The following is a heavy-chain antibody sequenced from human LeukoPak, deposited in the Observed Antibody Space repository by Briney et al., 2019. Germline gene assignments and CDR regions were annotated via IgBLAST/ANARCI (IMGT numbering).Heavy chain of an antibody. V-gene: IGHV3-21*01. CDR1: GFTFSSYS. J-gene: IGHJ4*02. CDR2: ISSSSSYI. CDR3: AREGGYYDSSGYYFSLSRPIDY. Sequence: SGGSLRLSCAASGFTFSSYSMNWVRQAPGKGLEWVSSISSSSSYIYYADSVKGRFTISRDNAKNSLYLQMNSMRDEDTAVYYCAREGGYYDSSGYYFSLSRPIDYWGQGTLVTVSS. D-gene: IGHD3-22*01.